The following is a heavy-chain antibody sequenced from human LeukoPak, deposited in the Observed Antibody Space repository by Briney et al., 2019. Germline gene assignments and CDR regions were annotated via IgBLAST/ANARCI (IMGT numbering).Heavy chain of an antibody. CDR2: IYYSGST. CDR3: AGYYDKPDAFDI. D-gene: IGHD3-22*01. J-gene: IGHJ3*02. CDR1: GGSISSGGHY. Sequence: SETLSLTCTVSGGSISSGGHYWSWIRQHPGKGLEWIGYIYYSGSTYYNPSLKSRVTISVDTSKNQFSLKLSSVTAADTAVYYCAGYYDKPDAFDIWGQGTMVTVSS. V-gene: IGHV4-31*03.